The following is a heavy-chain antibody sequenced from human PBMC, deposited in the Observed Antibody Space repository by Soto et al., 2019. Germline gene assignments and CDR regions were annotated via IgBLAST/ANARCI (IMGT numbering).Heavy chain of an antibody. CDR2: INHSGST. CDR3: ARGPSRLLMGDSFA. D-gene: IGHD2-8*01. CDR1: GGSFSGHY. J-gene: IGHJ5*02. Sequence: KSSETLSLTCAVYGGSFSGHYWSWIRQPPGKGLEWIGEINHSGSTTYNPSLKSRVAISVDTSKNQFSLKLNSVTAADTAVYYCARGPSRLLMGDSFAWGQGTLVTVSS. V-gene: IGHV4-34*01.